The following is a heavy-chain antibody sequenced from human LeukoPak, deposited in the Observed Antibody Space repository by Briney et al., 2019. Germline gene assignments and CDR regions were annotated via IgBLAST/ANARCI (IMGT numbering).Heavy chain of an antibody. CDR2: IYSGDNT. CDR1: GFTVSTTD. J-gene: IGHJ5*02. V-gene: IGHV3-66*01. CDR3: ARDRTGGWFAP. D-gene: IGHD3/OR15-3a*01. Sequence: GGSLRVSCAASGFTVSTTDMSWVRQAPGKGLEWVSIIYSGDNTYYADSVKGRFTISRDNSKNTLYLQMNSLRAEDTAVYYCARDRTGGWFAPWGQGTLVTVSS.